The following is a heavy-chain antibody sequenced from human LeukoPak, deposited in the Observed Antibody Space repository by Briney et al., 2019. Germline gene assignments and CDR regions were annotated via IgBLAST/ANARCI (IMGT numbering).Heavy chain of an antibody. CDR3: ARDSYNWNDGGIDY. J-gene: IGHJ4*02. Sequence: PGGSLRLSCAASGFTFDDYGMSWVRQAPGKGLEWVSGINWNGGSTGYADSVKGRFTISRDNAKNSLYLQMNSLRAEGTALYYCARDSYNWNDGGIDYWGQGTLVTVSS. D-gene: IGHD1-1*01. CDR1: GFTFDDYG. V-gene: IGHV3-20*04. CDR2: INWNGGST.